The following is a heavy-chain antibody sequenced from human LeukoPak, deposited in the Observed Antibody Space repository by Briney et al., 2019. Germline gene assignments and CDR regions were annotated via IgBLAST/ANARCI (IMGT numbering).Heavy chain of an antibody. CDR3: ARDANYYDSSGRDY. CDR1: GFTFSSYS. D-gene: IGHD3-22*01. V-gene: IGHV3-48*01. Sequence: GGSLRLSCAASGFTFSSYSMSWVRQAPGKGLEWVSYISSSSSTIYYADSVKGRFTISRDNAKNSLYLQMNSLRAEDTAVYYCARDANYYDSSGRDYWGQGTLVTVSS. CDR2: ISSSSSTI. J-gene: IGHJ4*02.